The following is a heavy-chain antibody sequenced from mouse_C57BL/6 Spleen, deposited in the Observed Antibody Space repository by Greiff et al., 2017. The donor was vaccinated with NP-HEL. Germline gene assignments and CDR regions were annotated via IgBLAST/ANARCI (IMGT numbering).Heavy chain of an antibody. J-gene: IGHJ3*01. CDR2: ISDGGSYT. CDR3: ARDRGRGFAY. V-gene: IGHV5-4*01. CDR1: GFTFSSYA. Sequence: EVQGVESGGGLVKPGGSLKLSCAASGFTFSSYAMSWVRQTPEKRLEWVATISDGGSYTYYPDNVKGRFTISRDNAKNNLYLQMSHLKSEDTAMYYCARDRGRGFAYWGQGTLVTVSA.